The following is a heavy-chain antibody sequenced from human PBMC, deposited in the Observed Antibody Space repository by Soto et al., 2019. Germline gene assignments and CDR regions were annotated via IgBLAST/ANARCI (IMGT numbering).Heavy chain of an antibody. J-gene: IGHJ3*02. V-gene: IGHV3-9*01. CDR3: AKDLALAAIMGPDDAFDI. Sequence: GGSLRLSCAASGFTFDDYAMHWVRQAPGKGLEWVSGIRWNSGSIGYADSLKGRFTSSSDNAKNSLYLQMNSLRAEDTALYYCAKDLALAAIMGPDDAFDIWGQGTMVTVSS. D-gene: IGHD2-2*02. CDR1: GFTFDDYA. CDR2: IRWNSGSI.